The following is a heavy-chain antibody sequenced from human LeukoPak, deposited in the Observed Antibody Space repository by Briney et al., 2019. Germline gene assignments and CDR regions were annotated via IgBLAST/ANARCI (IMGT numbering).Heavy chain of an antibody. Sequence: SETLSLTCTVSGGSISSSSYYWGWIRQPPGKGLEWIGSIYYSGSTYYNPSLKSRVTISVDTSKNQFSLKLSSVTAADTAVYYCARHRVTIFGVVTEGFDYWGQGTLVTVSS. CDR1: GGSISSSSYY. CDR2: IYYSGST. D-gene: IGHD3-3*01. J-gene: IGHJ4*02. V-gene: IGHV4-39*01. CDR3: ARHRVTIFGVVTEGFDY.